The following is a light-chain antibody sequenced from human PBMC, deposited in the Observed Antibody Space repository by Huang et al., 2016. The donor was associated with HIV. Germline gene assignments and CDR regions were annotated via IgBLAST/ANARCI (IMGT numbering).Light chain of an antibody. J-gene: IGKJ2*01. CDR1: ESILRN. V-gene: IGKV3-15*01. CDR3: QQYNKWPPYT. Sequence: TVMTQSPATLSVSPGERATLSCRASESILRNLAWYQQRPGQPPRLLIYGASFRLTGIPDRFSGSGSGTEFSLTISSLQSEDFAVYYCQQYNKWPPYTYGQGTKLEIK. CDR2: GAS.